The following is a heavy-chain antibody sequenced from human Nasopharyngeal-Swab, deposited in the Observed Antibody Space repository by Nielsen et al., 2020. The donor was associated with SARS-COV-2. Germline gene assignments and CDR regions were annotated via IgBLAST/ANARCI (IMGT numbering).Heavy chain of an antibody. CDR2: VSTSGTYI. Sequence: GGSLRLSCAASGFTFSSYSMNWVRQAPGKGLEWVSSVSTSGTYIYYADSVKGRFTISRDNSKNTLYLQMNSLRAEDTAVYYCARTSVLVGRAFDIWGQGTMVTVSS. D-gene: IGHD6-6*01. J-gene: IGHJ3*02. CDR3: ARTSVLVGRAFDI. CDR1: GFTFSSYS. V-gene: IGHV3-21*01.